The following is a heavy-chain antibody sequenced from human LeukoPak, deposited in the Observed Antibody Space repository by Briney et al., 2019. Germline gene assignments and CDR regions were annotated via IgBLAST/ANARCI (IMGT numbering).Heavy chain of an antibody. CDR3: IRHAASGGSGVDY. J-gene: IGHJ4*02. Sequence: TGGSLRLSCAASGFTFSGSAMHWVRQVSGKGLEWVGRIRSKTNNYATAYAASVKDRFSISRDDSKNTVYLQMTSLKTEDTAVYYCIRHAASGGSGVDYWGQGTLVTVSS. D-gene: IGHD3-10*01. CDR1: GFTFSGSA. CDR2: IRSKTNNYAT. V-gene: IGHV3-73*01.